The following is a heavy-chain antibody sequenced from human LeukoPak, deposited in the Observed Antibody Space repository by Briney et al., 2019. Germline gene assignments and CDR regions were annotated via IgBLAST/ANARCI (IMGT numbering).Heavy chain of an antibody. CDR3: ARSPHILTGENFDY. CDR1: GGTFSSYA. CDR2: IIPIFGTA. Sequence: ASVKVSCKASGGTFSSYAISWVRQAPGQGLEWMGGIIPIFGTANYAQKFQGRVTMTRDTSISTAYMELSRLRSDDTAVYYCARSPHILTGENFDYWGQGTLVTVSS. V-gene: IGHV1-69*05. J-gene: IGHJ4*02. D-gene: IGHD3-9*01.